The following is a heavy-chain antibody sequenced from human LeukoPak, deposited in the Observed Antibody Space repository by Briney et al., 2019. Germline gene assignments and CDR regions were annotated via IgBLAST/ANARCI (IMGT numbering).Heavy chain of an antibody. V-gene: IGHV3-15*01. D-gene: IGHD5-24*01. J-gene: IGHJ4*02. CDR2: IKRKVDGGTT. CDR1: GFTFSHAW. Sequence: GGSLRLSCAASGFTFSHAWMNWGRQAPGKGLEWLCRIKRKVDGGTTDYAAPVKGRFTISRDDSKNTMYLQMNNLKTEDTAMYYCTNGLYNSGGIDHWGQGTPVTVSS. CDR3: TNGLYNSGGIDH.